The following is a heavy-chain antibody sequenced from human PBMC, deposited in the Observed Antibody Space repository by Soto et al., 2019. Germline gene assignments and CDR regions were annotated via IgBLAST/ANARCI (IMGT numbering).Heavy chain of an antibody. J-gene: IGHJ6*02. CDR2: IFYSGTT. CDR1: GGSINTAGYY. V-gene: IGHV4-31*03. Sequence: SETLSLTCTVSGGSINTAGYYWNWVRHIPGKGLEWIGYIFYSGTTYYNPSLKSRLTMSVDTSKNQFSLKLTSVTAADTALYFCAGLQFYDFWSGSVPTDVWGQGTSVTVSS. D-gene: IGHD3-3*01. CDR3: AGLQFYDFWSGSVPTDV.